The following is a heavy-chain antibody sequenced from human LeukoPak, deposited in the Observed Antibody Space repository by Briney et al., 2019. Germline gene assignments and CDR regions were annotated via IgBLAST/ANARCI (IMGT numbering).Heavy chain of an antibody. Sequence: ASVKVSCKVSGYTLTELSMHWVRQAPGIGLEWMGGFDPEDGETIYAQKFQGRVAMTEDTSTDTAYMELSSLRSEDTAVYYCATVTSVYCSSTSCYDYWGQGTLVTVSS. J-gene: IGHJ4*02. CDR2: FDPEDGET. D-gene: IGHD2-2*01. CDR1: GYTLTELS. V-gene: IGHV1-24*01. CDR3: ATVTSVYCSSTSCYDY.